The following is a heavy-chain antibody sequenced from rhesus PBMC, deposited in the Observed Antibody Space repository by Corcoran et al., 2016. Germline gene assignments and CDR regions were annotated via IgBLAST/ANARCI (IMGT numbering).Heavy chain of an antibody. J-gene: IGHJ4*01. CDR3: ARSMVVGSFDY. Sequence: QVTLKESGPALVKPTQTLTLTCNFSGFSLSTSGMRVSWIRQPPGKALEWLARLDWDNDKYTSTTQRSRLTNSKDTSKIQVVLTMTNMDPVDTATYYCARSMVVGSFDYWGQGVLVTVSS. CDR1: GFSLSTSGMR. V-gene: IGHV2S2*01. D-gene: IGHD2-21*01. CDR2: LDWDNDK.